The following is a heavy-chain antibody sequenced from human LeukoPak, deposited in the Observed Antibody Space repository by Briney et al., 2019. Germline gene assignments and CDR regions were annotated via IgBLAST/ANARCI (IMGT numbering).Heavy chain of an antibody. CDR2: IYYSGST. D-gene: IGHD3-10*01. CDR3: ARVTAGFGRNYYYYMDV. V-gene: IGHV4-31*03. CDR1: GGSISSGGYY. Sequence: SETLSLTCTVSGGSISSGGYYWSWIRQHPGKGLEWIGYIYYSGSTYYNPSLKSRVTISVDTSKNQFSLKLSSVTAADTAVYYCARVTAGFGRNYYYYMDVWGKGTTVTVSS. J-gene: IGHJ6*03.